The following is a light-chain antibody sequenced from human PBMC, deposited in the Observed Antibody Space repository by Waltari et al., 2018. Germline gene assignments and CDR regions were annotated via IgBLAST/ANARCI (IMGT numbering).Light chain of an antibody. CDR2: GAS. Sequence: EVVMTQSPATLSVSPGEGATVSCRASQSVRTNVAWYQQTPGQAPRLLIYGASTRATGIPDRFSGSGSGTEFILTISSLQPEDFAVYYCQQYNNWPPWTFGQGTKVEIK. J-gene: IGKJ1*01. CDR3: QQYNNWPPWT. V-gene: IGKV3-15*01. CDR1: QSVRTN.